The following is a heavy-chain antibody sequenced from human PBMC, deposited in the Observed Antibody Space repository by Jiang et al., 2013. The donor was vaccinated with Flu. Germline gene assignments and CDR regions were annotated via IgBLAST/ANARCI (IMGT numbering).Heavy chain of an antibody. CDR2: MFYIGTT. Sequence: LLKPSETQALTCAVSGDLPGHYQPCRGAGCASRPGSGLEWLGSMFYIGTTFYNSSLNSRVTISGDTSRNEFSLIITSVTAADTALYYCAKHEPVPGGYFDCWGREFWSPSPQ. CDR1: GDLPGHYQPC. V-gene: IGHV4-39*01. J-gene: IGHJ4*02. CDR3: AKHEPVPGGYFDC. D-gene: IGHD1-14*01.